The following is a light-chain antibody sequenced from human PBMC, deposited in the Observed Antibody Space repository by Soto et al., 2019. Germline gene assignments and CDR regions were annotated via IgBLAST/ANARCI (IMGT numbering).Light chain of an antibody. Sequence: QSALTQPASVSGSPGQSITISCTGTSSDVGGYNYVSWYQQHPGKAPKLMIYEVSNRPSGVSNRFSGSKSGNTASLTISGLQAEDEADYYCSSYTSSSTLPFVFGTRTKVTDL. J-gene: IGLJ1*01. V-gene: IGLV2-14*01. CDR1: SSDVGGYNY. CDR3: SSYTSSSTLPFV. CDR2: EVS.